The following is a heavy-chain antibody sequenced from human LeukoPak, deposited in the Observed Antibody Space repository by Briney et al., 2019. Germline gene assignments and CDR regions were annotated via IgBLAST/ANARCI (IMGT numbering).Heavy chain of an antibody. CDR3: ARGSYDILTGHYYFDY. CDR1: GFTFDDYG. D-gene: IGHD3-9*01. CDR2: INWNGGST. V-gene: IGHV3-20*01. Sequence: PGGSLRLSCAASGFTFDDYGMSWVRQAPGKGLEWVSGINWNGGSTGYADSVKGRFTISRGNAKNSLYLQMNSLRAEDTALYHCARGSYDILTGHYYFDYWGQGTLVTVSS. J-gene: IGHJ4*02.